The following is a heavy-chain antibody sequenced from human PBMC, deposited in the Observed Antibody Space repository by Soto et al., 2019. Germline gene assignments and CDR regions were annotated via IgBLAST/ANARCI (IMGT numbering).Heavy chain of an antibody. D-gene: IGHD3-10*01. Sequence: SETLSLTCTVSGGSISSYYWSWIRQPPGKGLEWIGYIYYSGSTNYNPSLKSRVTISVDTSKNQFSLKLSSVTAADTAVYYCAREVPTTDDAFDIWGQGTMVTVSS. CDR2: IYYSGST. V-gene: IGHV4-59*01. CDR3: AREVPTTDDAFDI. J-gene: IGHJ3*02. CDR1: GGSISSYY.